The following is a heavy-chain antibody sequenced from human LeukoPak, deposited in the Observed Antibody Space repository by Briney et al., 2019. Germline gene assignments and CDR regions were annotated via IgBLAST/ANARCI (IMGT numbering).Heavy chain of an antibody. CDR1: GFTFSNAW. Sequence: AGGSLRLSCAASGFTFSNAWMSWVRQAPGKGLEWVSAISGSGGSTYYADSVKGRFTISRDNSKSTLYLQMNSLRAEDTAVYYCAKPVPAHDSKNWGQGTLVTVSS. CDR3: AKPVPAHDSKN. J-gene: IGHJ4*02. D-gene: IGHD2-2*01. CDR2: ISGSGGST. V-gene: IGHV3-23*01.